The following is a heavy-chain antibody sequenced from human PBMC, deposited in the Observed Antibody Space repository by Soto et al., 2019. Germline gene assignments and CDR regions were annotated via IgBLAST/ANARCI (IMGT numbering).Heavy chain of an antibody. CDR1: GFTFSSYG. V-gene: IGHV3-30*18. D-gene: IGHD1-26*01. CDR3: AKDQSKFSGSYANY. J-gene: IGHJ4*02. Sequence: GSLRLSCAASGFTFSSYGMHWVRQAPGKGLEWVAVISYDGSNKYYADSVKGRFTISRDNSKNTLYLQMNSLRAEDTAVYYCAKDQSKFSGSYANYWGQGTLVTVSS. CDR2: ISYDGSNK.